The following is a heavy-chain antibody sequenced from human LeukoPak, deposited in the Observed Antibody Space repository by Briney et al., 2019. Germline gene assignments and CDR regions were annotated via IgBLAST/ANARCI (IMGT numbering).Heavy chain of an antibody. CDR2: IFYTGST. D-gene: IGHD5-24*01. J-gene: IGHJ4*02. V-gene: IGHV4-59*01. CDR3: GRGGGYNTFDY. CDR1: GGSISGYY. Sequence: SETLSLTCTVSGGSISGYYWSWIRQPPGKGLEWIGVIFYTGSTNYNPSLKSRVTISVDTSKNQFSLTLSSVTAADTAVYSCGRGGGYNTFDYWGQGTLVTVSS.